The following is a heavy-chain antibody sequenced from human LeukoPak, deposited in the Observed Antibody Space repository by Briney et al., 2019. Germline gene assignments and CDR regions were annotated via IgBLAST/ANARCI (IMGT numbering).Heavy chain of an antibody. J-gene: IGHJ6*03. D-gene: IGHD3-22*01. CDR1: GGSFSGYY. V-gene: IGHV4-34*01. CDR2: INHSGST. Sequence: SETLSLTCAVYGGSFSGYYWSWIRQPPGKGLEWIGEINHSGSTNYNPSLKSRVTISVDTSKNQFSLKLSSVTAADTAVYYCARMKGYYYDSSGYYYYYYYMDVWGKGTTVTVSS. CDR3: ARMKGYYYDSSGYYYYYYYMDV.